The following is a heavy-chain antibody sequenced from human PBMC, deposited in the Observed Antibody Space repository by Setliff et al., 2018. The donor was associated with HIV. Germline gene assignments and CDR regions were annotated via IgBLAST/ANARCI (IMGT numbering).Heavy chain of an antibody. D-gene: IGHD6-19*01. V-gene: IGHV4-61*01. CDR1: GDFFSSDYY. CDR2: IYSNGGT. CDR3: ARFTSGWYGQY. J-gene: IGHJ4*02. Sequence: SETLSLTCTVSGDFFSSDYYWSWVRQPPGKRLEWIGYIYSNGGTAYNPSLKSRVTISVDTSKNQFSLKLTSVTIADTAVYYCARFTSGWYGQYWGQGTLVTVSS.